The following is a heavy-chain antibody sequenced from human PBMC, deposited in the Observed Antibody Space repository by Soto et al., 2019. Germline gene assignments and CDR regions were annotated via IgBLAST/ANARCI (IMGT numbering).Heavy chain of an antibody. D-gene: IGHD5-12*01. Sequence: GGSLRLSCAASGFTFSSYGMHWVRQAPGTGLEWVAVIWLDGSNKFYADSVKGRFTISRDNSKNTLYLQMNSLRAEDTAVYYCARDEYSGYGVNWGQGTLVTVSS. CDR3: ARDEYSGYGVN. CDR2: IWLDGSNK. J-gene: IGHJ4*02. V-gene: IGHV3-33*01. CDR1: GFTFSSYG.